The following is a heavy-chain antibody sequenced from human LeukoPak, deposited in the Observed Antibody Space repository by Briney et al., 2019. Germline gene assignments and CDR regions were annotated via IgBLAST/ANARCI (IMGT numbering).Heavy chain of an antibody. CDR1: GGSISSYY. CDR3: ASAGAIGSFYYLHH. Sequence: ETLSLTCTVSGGSISSYYWSWIRQPPEKGLEWIGYIYYSGSTNYNPSLKSRVTISVDTSKNQFSLKLSSVTAADTAVYYCASAGAIGSFYYLHHWGQGTLVTVSS. CDR2: IYYSGST. D-gene: IGHD1-26*01. J-gene: IGHJ1*01. V-gene: IGHV4-59*01.